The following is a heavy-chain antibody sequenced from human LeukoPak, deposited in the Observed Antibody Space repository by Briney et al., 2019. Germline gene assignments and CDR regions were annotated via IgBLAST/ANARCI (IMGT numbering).Heavy chain of an antibody. J-gene: IGHJ4*02. CDR2: ISGSGGTT. Sequence: GGSLRLSCAVSGLTVSSFPMTWVRQTPGKGLEWVSDISGSGGTTHYADSVKGRFTISRDNSKNTLYLQMNSLTAEDTAVYYCAKDRGYWGQGTLVAVSS. CDR3: AKDRGY. CDR1: GLTVSSFP. V-gene: IGHV3-23*01.